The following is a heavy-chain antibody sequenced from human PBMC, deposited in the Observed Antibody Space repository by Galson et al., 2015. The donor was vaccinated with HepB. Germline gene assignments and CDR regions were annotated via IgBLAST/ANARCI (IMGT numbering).Heavy chain of an antibody. V-gene: IGHV3-23*01. CDR3: VKPPDGAVTSRVFHL. J-gene: IGHJ1*01. Sequence: SLRLSCAASGFTFSFYAMTWVRQTPGKGLDWASVISASSGSSYYADSVKGRFTISRDNSKNTLYLQMDSLRAEDTAVYYCVKPPDGAVTSRVFHLWGPGPPVT. D-gene: IGHD2-21*02. CDR1: GFTFSFYA. CDR2: ISASSGSS.